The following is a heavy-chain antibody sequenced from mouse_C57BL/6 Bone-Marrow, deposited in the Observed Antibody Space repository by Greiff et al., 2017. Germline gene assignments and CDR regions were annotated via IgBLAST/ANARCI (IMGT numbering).Heavy chain of an antibody. V-gene: IGHV5-2*01. CDR1: EYEFPSHD. D-gene: IGHD1-1*01. Sequence: EVQRVESGGGLVQPGESLKLSCESNEYEFPSHDMSWVRETPEKRLELVAAINSDGGSTYYPDTMERRFIISRDNTKKTLYLQMSSLRSEDTALYYCARQITTVVARAYWGQGTLVTVSA. CDR3: ARQITTVVARAY. CDR2: INSDGGST. J-gene: IGHJ3*01.